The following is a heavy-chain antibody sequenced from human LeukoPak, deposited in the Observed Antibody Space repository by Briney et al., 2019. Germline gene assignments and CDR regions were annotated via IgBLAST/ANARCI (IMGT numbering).Heavy chain of an antibody. V-gene: IGHV4-39*01. CDR1: GDSISSGSYY. Sequence: SETLSLICTVSGDSISSGSYYWGWIRQPPGKGLEWIGSVYYGGSTYYNPSLKGRVTISVDTSKNQFSLKLSSVTAADTAVYYCATYLWFGELLSTWGQGTLVTVSS. CDR2: VYYGGST. J-gene: IGHJ4*02. D-gene: IGHD3-10*01. CDR3: ATYLWFGELLST.